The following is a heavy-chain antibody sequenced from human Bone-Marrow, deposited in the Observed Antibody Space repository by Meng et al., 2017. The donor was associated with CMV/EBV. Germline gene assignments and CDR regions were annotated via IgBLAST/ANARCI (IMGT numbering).Heavy chain of an antibody. Sequence: ASVKVSCKASGYTFTGYYMHWVRQAPGQGLEWMGWINPNSGGTNYAQKFQGRVTMTRDTSISTAYMELSRLRSDDTAVYYCARGQYSSSWYQFDPWGQGTLVTVSS. CDR2: INPNSGGT. J-gene: IGHJ5*02. D-gene: IGHD6-13*01. CDR3: ARGQYSSSWYQFDP. CDR1: GYTFTGYY. V-gene: IGHV1-2*02.